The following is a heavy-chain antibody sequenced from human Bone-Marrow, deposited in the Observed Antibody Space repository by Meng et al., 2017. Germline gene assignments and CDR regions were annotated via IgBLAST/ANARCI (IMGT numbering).Heavy chain of an antibody. J-gene: IGHJ4*02. Sequence: SETLSLTCAVSGYSISSGYYWGWIRQSPGKGLEWIGSIFRSGTTSYNPSLMSRVTTSIDTSKNQFSLKLSSVTAADTAVYYCARDSGSYLPEDYWGQGTLVTVSS. CDR2: IFRSGTT. D-gene: IGHD1-26*01. CDR1: GYSISSGYY. CDR3: ARDSGSYLPEDY. V-gene: IGHV4-38-2*02.